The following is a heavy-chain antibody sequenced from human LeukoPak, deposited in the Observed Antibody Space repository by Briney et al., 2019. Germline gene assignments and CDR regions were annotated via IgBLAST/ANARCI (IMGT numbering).Heavy chain of an antibody. V-gene: IGHV1-69*13. CDR1: GGTFSSYA. Sequence: ASVKVSCKASGGTFSSYAISWVRQAPGQGLEWMGGIIPIFGTANYAQKFHGRVTITADESTSTAYMELSSLRSEDTAVYYCASNGYCSGGSCAFDYWGQGTLVTVSS. D-gene: IGHD2-15*01. CDR3: ASNGYCSGGSCAFDY. CDR2: IIPIFGTA. J-gene: IGHJ4*02.